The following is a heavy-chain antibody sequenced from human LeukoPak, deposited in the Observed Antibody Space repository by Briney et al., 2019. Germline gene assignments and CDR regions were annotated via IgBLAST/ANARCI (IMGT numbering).Heavy chain of an antibody. CDR2: IYYSGST. Sequence: PSETLSLTCTVSGGSISSSSYYWSWIRQPPGKGLEWIGSIYYSGSTYYNPSLKSRVTISVDTSKNQFSLKLSSVTAADTAVYYCARRSFLYGSGSYYRGNFDYWGQGTLVTVSS. CDR1: GGSISSSSYY. J-gene: IGHJ4*02. V-gene: IGHV4-39*01. D-gene: IGHD3-10*01. CDR3: ARRSFLYGSGSYYRGNFDY.